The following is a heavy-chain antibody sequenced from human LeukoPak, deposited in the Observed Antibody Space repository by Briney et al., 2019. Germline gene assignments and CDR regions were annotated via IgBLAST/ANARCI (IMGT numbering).Heavy chain of an antibody. J-gene: IGHJ3*02. D-gene: IGHD4-11*01. CDR2: ISSSGSNI. V-gene: IGHV3-48*03. CDR3: ARSADYLHDAFDI. CDR1: GFTFSSYE. Sequence: GGSLRLSCAASGFTFSSYEMNWVRQAPGKGLEWVSYISSSGSNIYYADSVKGRFTISRDNAKNSLYLQMNSLRAEDTAVYYCARSADYLHDAFDIWGQGTMVTVSS.